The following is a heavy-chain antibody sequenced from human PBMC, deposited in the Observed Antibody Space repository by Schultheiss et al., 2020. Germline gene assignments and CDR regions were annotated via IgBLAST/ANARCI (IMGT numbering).Heavy chain of an antibody. CDR2: ISGGSSTI. J-gene: IGHJ3*02. Sequence: GGSLRLSCAASGFTFSSYAMIWVRQAPGKGLEWLSSISGGSSTIHYADSVKGRFTISRDNSKNTLYLQMNSLRAEDTAVYYCARESRDYGSGSYDAFDIWGQGTMVTVSS. CDR3: ARESRDYGSGSYDAFDI. CDR1: GFTFSSYA. D-gene: IGHD3-10*01. V-gene: IGHV3-48*01.